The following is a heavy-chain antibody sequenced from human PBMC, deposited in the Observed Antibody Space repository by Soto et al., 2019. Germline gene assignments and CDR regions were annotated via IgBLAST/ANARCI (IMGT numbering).Heavy chain of an antibody. V-gene: IGHV3-23*01. D-gene: IGHD4-17*01. Sequence: PGGSLRLSCAASGFTFSSYAMSWVRQAPGKGLEWVSAISGSGGSTYYADSVKGRFTISRDDSKNTLYLQMNSLRAEDTAVYYCAKAGSSTVVTISPNWFDPWGQGTLVTVSS. CDR3: AKAGSSTVVTISPNWFDP. J-gene: IGHJ5*02. CDR2: ISGSGGST. CDR1: GFTFSSYA.